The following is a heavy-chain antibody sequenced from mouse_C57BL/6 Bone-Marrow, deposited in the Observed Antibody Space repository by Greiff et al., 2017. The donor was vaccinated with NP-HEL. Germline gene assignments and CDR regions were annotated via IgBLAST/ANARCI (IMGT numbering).Heavy chain of an antibody. CDR3: ARDRYDGYYYYYAMDY. J-gene: IGHJ4*01. CDR2: INYDGSST. V-gene: IGHV5-16*01. Sequence: EVHLVESEGGLVQPGSSMKLSCTASGFTFSDYYMAWVRQVPEKGLEWVANINYDGSSTYYLDSLKSRFIISRDNAKNILYLQMSSLKSEDTATYYCARDRYDGYYYYYAMDYWGQGTSVTVSS. D-gene: IGHD2-3*01. CDR1: GFTFSDYY.